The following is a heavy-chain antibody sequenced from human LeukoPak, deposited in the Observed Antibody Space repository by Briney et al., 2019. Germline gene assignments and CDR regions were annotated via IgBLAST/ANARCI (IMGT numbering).Heavy chain of an antibody. V-gene: IGHV3-7*01. CDR1: GFTFSDYW. CDR3: ANLWEMGY. CDR2: IKQDGSHS. J-gene: IGHJ4*02. D-gene: IGHD5-24*01. Sequence: GGSLRLSCAPSGFTFSDYWMAWVRQPPGKGLEWVANIKQDGSHSYYVDSVRGRFTISRDNAKSSLFLQMNSLRVEDTAVYYCANLWEMGYWGQGTLVTVSS.